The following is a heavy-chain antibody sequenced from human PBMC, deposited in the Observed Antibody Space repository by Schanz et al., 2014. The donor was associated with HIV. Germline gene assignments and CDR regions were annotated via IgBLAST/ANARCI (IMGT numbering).Heavy chain of an antibody. CDR3: ARDKSNLGMDS. CDR2: ITNSGNRM. J-gene: IGHJ6*02. V-gene: IGHV3-11*01. Sequence: QEQLVESGGGSVKPGGSLRLSCAASGFSLGDYYMSWIRQAPGKGLEWISYITNSGNRMNYADSVKGRFTTSRDNAKNSLYLQMNTLRADDTAVYYRARDKSNLGMDSWGQGTTVTVSS. CDR1: GFSLGDYY.